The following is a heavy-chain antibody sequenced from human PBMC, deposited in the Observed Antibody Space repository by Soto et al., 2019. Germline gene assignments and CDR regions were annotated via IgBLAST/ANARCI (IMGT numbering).Heavy chain of an antibody. CDR2: IKSKTNGGTT. V-gene: IGHV3-15*01. J-gene: IGHJ4*02. CDR1: GFNFGNAW. CDR3: TTDDPINKY. Sequence: PGGSLRLSCVASGFNFGNAWMSWVRQAPGKGLEWVGRIKSKTNGGTTDHAAPVKGRFTVSRDDSKNVVFLQMNSLKTEDTAVYYCTTDDPINKYWGQGTLVTVSS.